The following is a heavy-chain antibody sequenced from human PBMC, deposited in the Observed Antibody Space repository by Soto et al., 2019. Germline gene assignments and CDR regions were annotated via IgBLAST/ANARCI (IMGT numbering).Heavy chain of an antibody. V-gene: IGHV3-23*01. CDR3: AKYCTNGVCHHWDAFDI. CDR1: GFTFSSYA. Sequence: EVQLLESGGGLVQPGGSLRLSCAASGFTFSSYAMSWVRQAPGKGLEWVSAISGSGGSTFYADSVKGRFTISRDNSKNTLYLQMNSLRAEDTAVYYCAKYCTNGVCHHWDAFDIWGQGTMVTVSS. J-gene: IGHJ3*02. D-gene: IGHD2-8*01. CDR2: ISGSGGST.